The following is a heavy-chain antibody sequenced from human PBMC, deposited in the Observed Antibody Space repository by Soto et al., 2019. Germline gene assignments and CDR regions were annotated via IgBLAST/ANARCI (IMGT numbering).Heavy chain of an antibody. J-gene: IGHJ4*02. CDR2: ISSSSSYI. D-gene: IGHD3-22*01. CDR3: ARVEGDYYDSSGYYPFDY. Sequence: GGSLRLSCAASGFTFSSYSMNWVRQAPGKGLEWVSSISSSSSYIYYADSVKGRFTISRDNAKNSLYLQMNSLRAEDTAVYYCARVEGDYYDSSGYYPFDYWGQGTLVTVSS. V-gene: IGHV3-21*01. CDR1: GFTFSSYS.